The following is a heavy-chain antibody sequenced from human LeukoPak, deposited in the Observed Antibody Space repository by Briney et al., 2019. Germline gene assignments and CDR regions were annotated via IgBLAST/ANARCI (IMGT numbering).Heavy chain of an antibody. J-gene: IGHJ4*02. CDR3: ARVDSSSWYDY. D-gene: IGHD6-13*01. V-gene: IGHV4-61*02. CDR1: GGSISSGSYY. Sequence: SQTLSLTCTVSGGSISSGSYYWSWIRQPAGKGLEWIGRIYTSGSTNYNPSLKGRVTISVDTSKNQFSLKLSSVTAADTAVYYCARVDSSSWYDYWGQGTLVTVSS. CDR2: IYTSGST.